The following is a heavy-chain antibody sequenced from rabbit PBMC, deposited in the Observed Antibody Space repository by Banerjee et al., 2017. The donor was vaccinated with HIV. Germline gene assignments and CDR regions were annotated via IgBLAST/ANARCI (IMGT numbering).Heavy chain of an antibody. CDR2: IYTGSSGTT. Sequence: QQQLEESGGDLVKPEGSLTLTCTASGFSFSSYWMCWVRQAPGKGLEWIACIYTGSSGTTYYASWAKGRFTISKTSSTTVTLQMTSLTAADTATYFCAREEYVGYGYANLWGQGTLVTVS. CDR3: AREEYVGYGYANL. CDR1: GFSFSSYW. V-gene: IGHV1S45*01. D-gene: IGHD6-1*01. J-gene: IGHJ4*01.